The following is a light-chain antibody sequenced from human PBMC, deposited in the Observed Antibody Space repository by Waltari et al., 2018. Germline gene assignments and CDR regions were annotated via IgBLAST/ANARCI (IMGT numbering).Light chain of an antibody. Sequence: DIVMTQSPDSLAVSLGERATNNCKSSQSVLYTTNNKNYLAWYQQKPGQPPKLLIYWASTRESGVPDRFSGSGSGTNFTLTISSLQAEDVAVYYCQQYHSPPQTFGGGTKVEIK. CDR2: WAS. J-gene: IGKJ4*01. CDR3: QQYHSPPQT. V-gene: IGKV4-1*01. CDR1: QSVLYTTNNKNY.